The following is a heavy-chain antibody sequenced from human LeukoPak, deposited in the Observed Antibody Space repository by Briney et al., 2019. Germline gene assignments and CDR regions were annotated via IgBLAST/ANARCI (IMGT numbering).Heavy chain of an antibody. Sequence: PSETLSLTCAVYGGSFSGYYWSWIRQPPGKGLEWIGEINHSGSTNYNPSLKSRVTISVDRSKNQFSLKLSSVTAADTAVYYCARGEDYYGMDVWGQGTTVTVSS. CDR2: INHSGST. CDR1: GGSFSGYY. V-gene: IGHV4-34*01. J-gene: IGHJ6*02. CDR3: ARGEDYYGMDV.